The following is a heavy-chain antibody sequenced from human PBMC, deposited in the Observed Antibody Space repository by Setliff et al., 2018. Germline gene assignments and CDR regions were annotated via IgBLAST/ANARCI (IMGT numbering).Heavy chain of an antibody. CDR1: GGSISSSNW. J-gene: IGHJ6*03. CDR2: IYHSGSI. Sequence: TSETLSLTCTVSGGSISSSNWWTWVRQPPGKGLEWIGEIYHSGSINYNPSLKSRVTMSVDKSKNQFSLKLTSVTAADTAVYYCARMTGFSYMDVWGKGTPVTVSS. CDR3: ARMTGFSYMDV. V-gene: IGHV4-4*02. D-gene: IGHD3-3*01.